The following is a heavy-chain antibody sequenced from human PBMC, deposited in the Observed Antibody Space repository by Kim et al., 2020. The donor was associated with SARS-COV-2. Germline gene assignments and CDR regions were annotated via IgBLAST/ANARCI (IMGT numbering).Heavy chain of an antibody. D-gene: IGHD1-26*01. Sequence: ASVKVSCQTSGYTFRNYPIIWVRQAPGQGLEWMGWISDYSGATSYAQKFQGRLTVTTDTSTNTAYMELRSLTSDDTAVYYCAREDDYRGSYFGGYWGQGT. CDR1: GYTFRNYP. J-gene: IGHJ4*02. V-gene: IGHV1-18*01. CDR3: AREDDYRGSYFGGY. CDR2: ISDYSGAT.